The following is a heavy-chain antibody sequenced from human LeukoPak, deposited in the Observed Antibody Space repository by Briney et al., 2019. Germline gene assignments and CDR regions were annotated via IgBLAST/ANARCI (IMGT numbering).Heavy chain of an antibody. CDR3: ARDYGLEYYDFWSGYTYYYYYMDV. V-gene: IGHV3-7*01. CDR1: GFTFSSYW. CDR2: IKQDGSEK. D-gene: IGHD3-3*01. Sequence: GGSLRLSCAASGFTFSSYWMSWVRQAPGKGLEWVANIKQDGSEKYYVDSVKGRFTISRDNAKNPLYLQMNSLRAEDTAVYYCARDYGLEYYDFWSGYTYYYYYMDVWGKGTTVTVSS. J-gene: IGHJ6*03.